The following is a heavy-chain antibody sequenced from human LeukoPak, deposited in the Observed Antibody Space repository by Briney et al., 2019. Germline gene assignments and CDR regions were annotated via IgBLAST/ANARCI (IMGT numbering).Heavy chain of an antibody. J-gene: IGHJ5*02. CDR2: ISAYNGIT. V-gene: IGHV1-18*01. Sequence: ASVKVSCKASGYTFTSYGISWARQAPGQGLEWMGWISAYNGITNYAQKLQGRVTMTTDTSTSTAYMELRSLRSDDTAVYYCARDPRPYCTNGVCYTKGWFDPWGQGTLVTVSS. D-gene: IGHD2-8*01. CDR1: GYTFTSYG. CDR3: ARDPRPYCTNGVCYTKGWFDP.